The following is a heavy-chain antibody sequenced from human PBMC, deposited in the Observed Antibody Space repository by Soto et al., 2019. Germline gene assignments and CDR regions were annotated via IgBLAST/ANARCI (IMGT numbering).Heavy chain of an antibody. J-gene: IGHJ3*02. D-gene: IGHD7-27*01. CDR3: ARDLGKVMGDI. V-gene: IGHV3-66*01. CDR2: FYMDGTT. Sequence: EVQLVESGGGLVQPGGSLRLSCAASGFTVSSHYMSWVRQAPGKGLEWVSVFYMDGTTHYADSVKGRFSISRDNSKNTLYFQMNSLRPEDTAVYYCARDLGKVMGDIWGQGTLVTVSS. CDR1: GFTVSSHY.